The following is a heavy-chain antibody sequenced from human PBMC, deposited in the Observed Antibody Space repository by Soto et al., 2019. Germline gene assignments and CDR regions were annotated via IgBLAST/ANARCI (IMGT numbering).Heavy chain of an antibody. Sequence: EVQVVQSGAEVKKPGESLKISCTGSGYTFANYWIVWVRQMPGKGLEWMGIIYPGDSDTRYSPSFQGQVAISADRSINTAYLQWSSLQASDTAMYYCARRGDGDGEIDYWGQGTLVTVYS. V-gene: IGHV5-51*01. CDR2: IYPGDSDT. D-gene: IGHD3-10*01. CDR1: GYTFANYW. J-gene: IGHJ4*02. CDR3: ARRGDGDGEIDY.